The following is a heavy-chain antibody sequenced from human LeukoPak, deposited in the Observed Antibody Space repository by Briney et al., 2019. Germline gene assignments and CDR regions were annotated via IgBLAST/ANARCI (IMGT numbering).Heavy chain of an antibody. CDR3: VRDRGTYRPIDY. V-gene: IGHV3-74*01. CDR1: GFTFRDYW. Sequence: PGGSLRLSCAASGFTFRDYWMHWVRQVPGKEPVWVARINSDGTAISHADSVKGRFTISRDNAQNSLYLQMNSLRAEDTAIYYCVRDRGTYRPIDYWGQGTLVTVSS. J-gene: IGHJ4*02. D-gene: IGHD1-26*01. CDR2: INSDGTAI.